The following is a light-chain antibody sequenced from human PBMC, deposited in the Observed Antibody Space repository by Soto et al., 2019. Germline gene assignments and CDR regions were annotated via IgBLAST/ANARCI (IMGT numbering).Light chain of an antibody. CDR1: QSVSSNY. V-gene: IGKV3-20*01. J-gene: IGKJ2*01. CDR3: QQYGSSSYT. CDR2: GAS. Sequence: DIVLTQSPDTLSLSPGERATLSCRASQSVSSNYLAWYQQKPGQAPRLLIYGASTRATGIPDRFSGSGSGTDFTLTISRLEPEDFAVYYCQQYGSSSYTFGQGTQL.